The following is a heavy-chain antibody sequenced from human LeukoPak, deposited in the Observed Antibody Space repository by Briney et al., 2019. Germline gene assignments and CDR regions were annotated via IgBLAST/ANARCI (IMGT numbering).Heavy chain of an antibody. D-gene: IGHD6-13*01. Sequence: SQTLSLTCTVSGGSISSGVYYCSLIRHPPGKGLECIGYIYYSGSTYYKPSLKSRVTISVDTSKTQFSLKLRSVTAADTAVYYCARGSSWHPDYWGQGTLVTVSS. CDR3: ARGSSWHPDY. V-gene: IGHV4-30-4*01. CDR2: IYYSGST. CDR1: GGSISSGVYY. J-gene: IGHJ4*02.